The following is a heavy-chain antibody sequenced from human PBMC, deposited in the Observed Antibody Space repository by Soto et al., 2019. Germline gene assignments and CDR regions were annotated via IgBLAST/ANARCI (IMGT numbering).Heavy chain of an antibody. J-gene: IGHJ4*02. CDR3: ARDNNGWSLDY. Sequence: QVQLVESGGGVVQPGRSLRLSCAASGFTFGNYAMHWVRQAPGKGLEWVTLISFDGSKTYYADSVKGRFTISRDNSKITLFLQINGLRTEDTAVYYCARDNNGWSLDYWGQGTLVTVSS. CDR1: GFTFGNYA. D-gene: IGHD6-19*01. CDR2: ISFDGSKT. V-gene: IGHV3-30-3*01.